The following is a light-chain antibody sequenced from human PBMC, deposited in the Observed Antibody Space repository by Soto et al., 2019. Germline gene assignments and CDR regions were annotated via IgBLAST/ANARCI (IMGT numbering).Light chain of an antibody. CDR1: SSDVGGYNY. J-gene: IGLJ1*01. V-gene: IGLV2-8*01. CDR3: SSYAGSNNNYV. Sequence: ALTQPPSASGSPGQSVTISCTGTSSDVGGYNYVSWYQQHPGKAPKLMIYEVSKRPSGVPDRFSGSKSGNTASLTVSGLQAEDEADYYCSSYAGSNNNYVFGTGTKVTVL. CDR2: EVS.